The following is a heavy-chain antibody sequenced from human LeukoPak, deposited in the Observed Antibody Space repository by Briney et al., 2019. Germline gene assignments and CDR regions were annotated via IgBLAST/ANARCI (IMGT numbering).Heavy chain of an antibody. D-gene: IGHD3-3*01. Sequence: ASVKVSCKASGYTFTGYYMHWVRQAPGQGLEWMGWINPNSGNTGYAQKFQGRVTITRNTSISTAYMELSSLRSEDTAVYYCARGDPRYYDFWSGYPRYYFDYWGQGTLVTVSS. CDR3: ARGDPRYYDFWSGYPRYYFDY. CDR1: GYTFTGYY. CDR2: INPNSGNT. J-gene: IGHJ4*02. V-gene: IGHV1-8*03.